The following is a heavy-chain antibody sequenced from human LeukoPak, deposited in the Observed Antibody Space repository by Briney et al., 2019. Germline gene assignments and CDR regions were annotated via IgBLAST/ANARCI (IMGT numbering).Heavy chain of an antibody. CDR2: TYYRSKWYN. CDR3: ARTSYYDSSGSYRDAFDI. CDR1: GDSVSSNSAA. Sequence: SQTLSLTCAISGDSVSSNSAAWNWIRQSPSRGLEWLGRTYYRSKWYNDYAVSVKSRIAINPDTSKNQFSLQLNSVTPKDTAVYFCARTSYYDSSGSYRDAFDIWGQGTVVSVSS. V-gene: IGHV6-1*01. J-gene: IGHJ3*02. D-gene: IGHD3-22*01.